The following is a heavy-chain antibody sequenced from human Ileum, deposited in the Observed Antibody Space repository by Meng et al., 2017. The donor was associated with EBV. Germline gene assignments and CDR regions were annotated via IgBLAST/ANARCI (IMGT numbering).Heavy chain of an antibody. V-gene: IGHV4-39*01. D-gene: IGHD1-14*01. J-gene: IGHJ4*02. CDR1: GGSISSSSYY. CDR2: VVYSGTT. Sequence: RQLQESGPGLVKPSETLSLTCTVSGGSISSSSYYWAWIRQPPGEGLEWIGSVVYSGTTYYTSSLKSRVSISVDTSKNQFSLKLSSVTAADTAVYYCARHHHSPTFDYWGQGTLVTVSS. CDR3: ARHHHSPTFDY.